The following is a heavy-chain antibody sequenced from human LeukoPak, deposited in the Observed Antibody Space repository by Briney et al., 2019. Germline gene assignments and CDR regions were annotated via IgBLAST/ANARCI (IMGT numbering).Heavy chain of an antibody. D-gene: IGHD2-8*02. CDR3: ARAGTGLAFDI. V-gene: IGHV3-74*01. J-gene: IGHJ3*02. CDR2: IKSDGSST. Sequence: GGSLRLSCAASGFTFSRYTMNWVRQAPGKGLVWVSRIKSDGSSTAYADSVKGRFTISRDNAENTLYLQMNSLRAEDTAVYYCARAGTGLAFDIWGQGTMVTVSS. CDR1: GFTFSRYT.